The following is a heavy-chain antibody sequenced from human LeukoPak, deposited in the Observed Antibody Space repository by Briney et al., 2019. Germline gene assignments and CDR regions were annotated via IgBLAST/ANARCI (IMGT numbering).Heavy chain of an antibody. V-gene: IGHV3-64*02. J-gene: IGHJ4*02. CDR3: ARVKYNDFWSGYSSPDY. Sequence: GGSLTLSCEASGFTFSTNAIHWVRQAPGQGLQYVSAISGNGGSTYYADSVKDRFTISRDNSKNTVYLQMGSLRAEDMAVYYCARVKYNDFWSGYSSPDYWGQGTLVTVSS. CDR1: GFTFSTNA. D-gene: IGHD3-3*01. CDR2: ISGNGGST.